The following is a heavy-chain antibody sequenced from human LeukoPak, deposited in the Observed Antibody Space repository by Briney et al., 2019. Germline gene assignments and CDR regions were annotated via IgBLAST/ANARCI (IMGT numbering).Heavy chain of an antibody. Sequence: LGRSLRLSCAASGFTFSSYGMSWVRHAPGKGLEWVSAIIGSGRSTYYADSVKGRFTISRDNSKNTLYLQMNRLRAEDTAVYYCATAPPKTGSGDYWGQGTLVTVS. CDR1: GFTFSSYG. J-gene: IGHJ4*02. CDR2: IIGSGRST. D-gene: IGHD3-10*01. CDR3: ATAPPKTGSGDY. V-gene: IGHV3-23*01.